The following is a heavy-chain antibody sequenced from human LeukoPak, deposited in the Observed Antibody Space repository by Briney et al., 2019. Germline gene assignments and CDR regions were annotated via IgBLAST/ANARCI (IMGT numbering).Heavy chain of an antibody. J-gene: IGHJ4*02. CDR1: GYTLTELS. V-gene: IGHV1-24*01. CDR3: ATSPGFKYSGPRYYFDY. CDR2: FDPEDGGT. Sequence: ASVKVSCKVSGYTLTELSMHCVRQAPGKGLEWMGGFDPEDGGTIYAQKFQGRVTMTEDTSTDTAYMELSSLRSEDTAVYYCATSPGFKYSGPRYYFDYWGQGTLVTVSS. D-gene: IGHD5-12*01.